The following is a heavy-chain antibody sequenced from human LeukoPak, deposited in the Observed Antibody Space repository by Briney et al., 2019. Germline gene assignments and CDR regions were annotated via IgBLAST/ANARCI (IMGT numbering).Heavy chain of an antibody. CDR3: ARVPGPNWFDP. Sequence: SETLSLTCTVSGGSISSSTDYWGWIRQPPGKGLEWIGSIYYSGSTYYNESLKSRVTISVDTSKNQFSLKLTSVTAADTAVYYCARVPGPNWFDPWGQGTLVIVSS. CDR2: IYYSGST. J-gene: IGHJ5*02. CDR1: GGSISSSTDY. V-gene: IGHV4-39*07.